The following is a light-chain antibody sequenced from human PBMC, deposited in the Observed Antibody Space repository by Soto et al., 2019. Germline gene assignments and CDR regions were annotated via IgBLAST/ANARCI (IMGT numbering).Light chain of an antibody. CDR3: QQYNKWPPRT. CDR1: QSISSN. Sequence: EIVMTQSPATLSVSPGERATLSCRASQSISSNLAWYQQKPGQAPRLLIYGASNSATGIPARFSGSGSGTEFTLTISSLQSEDFAVYYCQQYNKWPPRTFGQGTKVEIK. CDR2: GAS. J-gene: IGKJ1*01. V-gene: IGKV3-15*01.